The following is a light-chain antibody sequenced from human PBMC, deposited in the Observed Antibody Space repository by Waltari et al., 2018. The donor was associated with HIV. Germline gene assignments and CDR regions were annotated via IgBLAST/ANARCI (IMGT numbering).Light chain of an antibody. V-gene: IGLV2-14*03. CDR3: SSYTTSSTMI. Sequence: QSALTQPASVSGSPGQSITISCTGTTSEVGGYNYVSWYQQHPGKAPKLMIYDVSNLPSGVSPRFSGSKSDNTASLTISGLQAEDEADYFCSSYTTSSTMIFGGGTKLTVL. CDR1: TSEVGGYNY. CDR2: DVS. J-gene: IGLJ2*01.